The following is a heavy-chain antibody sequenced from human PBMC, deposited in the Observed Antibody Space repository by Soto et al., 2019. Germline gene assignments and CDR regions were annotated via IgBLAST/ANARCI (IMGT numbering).Heavy chain of an antibody. CDR2: ISSSSSTI. V-gene: IGHV3-48*02. Sequence: GGSLRLSCAASGFTFSSYSMNWVRQAPGKGLEWVSYISSSSSTIYYADSVKGRFTISRDNAKNSLYLQMNSLRDEDTAVYYWARRGSSWPPRWFDPWGQGTLVTVSS. CDR3: ARRGSSWPPRWFDP. D-gene: IGHD6-13*01. J-gene: IGHJ5*02. CDR1: GFTFSSYS.